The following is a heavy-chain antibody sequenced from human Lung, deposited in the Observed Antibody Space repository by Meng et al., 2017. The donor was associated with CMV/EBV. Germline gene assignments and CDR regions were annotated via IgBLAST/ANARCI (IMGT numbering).Heavy chain of an antibody. J-gene: IGHJ4*02. V-gene: IGHV3-21*01. Sequence: SCAASGFTFSSYSMNWVRQAPGKGLEWVSSISSSSSYTYYADSVKGRFTISRDNAMNTLYLQMNSLRAEDTAVYYCARGSSSSWYEGSYYFDYWXQGTLVTVSS. CDR3: ARGSSSSWYEGSYYFDY. CDR1: GFTFSSYS. D-gene: IGHD6-13*01. CDR2: ISSSSSYT.